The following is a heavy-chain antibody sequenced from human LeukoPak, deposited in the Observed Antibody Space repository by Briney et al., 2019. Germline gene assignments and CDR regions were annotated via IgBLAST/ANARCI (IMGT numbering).Heavy chain of an antibody. J-gene: IGHJ3*02. D-gene: IGHD3-22*01. CDR3: ARDHPYYYDSSGYLGDAFDI. CDR1: GFTFSAYI. Sequence: GGSLRLSCAASGFTFSAYIMNWVRQAPGTGLEWVSSISSSSSYIYYADSVKGRFTISRDNAKNSLYLQMNSLRAEDTAVYYCARDHPYYYDSSGYLGDAFDIWGQGTMVTVSS. CDR2: ISSSSSYI. V-gene: IGHV3-21*01.